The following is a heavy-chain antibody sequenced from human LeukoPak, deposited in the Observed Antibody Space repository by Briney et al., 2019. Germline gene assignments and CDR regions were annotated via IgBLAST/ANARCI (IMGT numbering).Heavy chain of an antibody. J-gene: IGHJ4*02. CDR3: ARANFLYCSSTTCLFDY. Sequence: ASVKVSCKASGYTFTDYYLHWVRQAPGQGFEWMGWINPNSGDTNYAQKFQGRVTMTRDTSISTAHMEMSRLRSDDTAVYYCARANFLYCSSTTCLFDYWGQGNPGYRLV. CDR1: GYTFTDYY. D-gene: IGHD2-2*01. V-gene: IGHV1-2*02. CDR2: INPNSGDT.